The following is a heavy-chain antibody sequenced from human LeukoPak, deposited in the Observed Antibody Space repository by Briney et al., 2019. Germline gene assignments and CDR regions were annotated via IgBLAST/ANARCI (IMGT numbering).Heavy chain of an antibody. CDR2: IYYSGST. V-gene: IGHV4-59*08. Sequence: PSETLSLTCTVSGGSISSYYWSWIRQPPGKGLEWIGYIYYSGSTNYNPSLKSRVTISVDTSKNQCSLKLSSVTAADTAVYYCARQRITMVRGVSDAFDILGQGTMVTVSS. CDR3: ARQRITMVRGVSDAFDI. D-gene: IGHD3-10*01. CDR1: GGSISSYY. J-gene: IGHJ3*02.